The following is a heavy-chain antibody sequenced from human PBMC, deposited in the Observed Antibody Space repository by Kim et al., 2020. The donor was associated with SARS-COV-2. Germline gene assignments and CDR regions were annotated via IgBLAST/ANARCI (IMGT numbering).Heavy chain of an antibody. CDR3: ARRRADVLTGLGSRFDP. D-gene: IGHD3-9*01. CDR1: GFSFSNYW. Sequence: GESLKISCKGSGFSFSNYWIAWVRQMPGKGLEWMGIIYPDDSNTRYSPSFQGLVTFSADKSINTAYLHWSSLKASDTAMYYCARRRADVLTGLGSRFDPWGKGTLVTVSS. V-gene: IGHV5-51*01. J-gene: IGHJ5*02. CDR2: IYPDDSNT.